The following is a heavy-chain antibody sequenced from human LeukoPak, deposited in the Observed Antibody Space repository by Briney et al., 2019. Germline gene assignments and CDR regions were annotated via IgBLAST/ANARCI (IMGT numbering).Heavy chain of an antibody. Sequence: SETLSLTCTVSGGSISSGGYYWSWIRQHPGKGLEWIGYIYYSGSTYYNPSLKSRVTISVDTSKNQFSLKLSSVTAADTAVYYCARIVGATQDYWGQGTLVTVSS. CDR3: ARIVGATQDY. CDR1: GGSISSGGYY. J-gene: IGHJ4*02. V-gene: IGHV4-31*03. CDR2: IYYSGST. D-gene: IGHD1-26*01.